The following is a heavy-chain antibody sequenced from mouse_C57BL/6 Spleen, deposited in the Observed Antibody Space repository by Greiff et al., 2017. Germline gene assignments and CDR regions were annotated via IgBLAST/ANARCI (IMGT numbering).Heavy chain of an antibody. D-gene: IGHD1-1*01. CDR3: TTSYGSSMDY. CDR1: GFNIKDYY. Sequence: VQLQQPGAELVRPGSSVKLSCTASGFNIKDYYMHWVKQRPEQGLEWIGRIDPEDGDTEYAPKFQGKATMTADTSSNTAYLQLSSLTSEDTAVYYCTTSYGSSMDYWGQGTSVTVSS. V-gene: IGHV14-1*01. CDR2: IDPEDGDT. J-gene: IGHJ4*01.